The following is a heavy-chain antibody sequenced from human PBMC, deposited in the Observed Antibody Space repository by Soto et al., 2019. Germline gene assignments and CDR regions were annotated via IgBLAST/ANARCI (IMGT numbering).Heavy chain of an antibody. CDR3: AGGPNGGYRFGA. Sequence: QVQLVQSGAEVKKPGSSVKVSCEASGGTFSGHAISWVRQAPGQGPEWMGGLIPLFGTTQHAQNFQDRLTITADKSTSTAYIELTSLRFEGTVIYSCAGGPNGGYRFGAWGQGTVVMVSS. CDR1: GGTFSGHA. V-gene: IGHV1-69*06. D-gene: IGHD2-8*01. CDR2: LIPLFGTT. J-gene: IGHJ4*02.